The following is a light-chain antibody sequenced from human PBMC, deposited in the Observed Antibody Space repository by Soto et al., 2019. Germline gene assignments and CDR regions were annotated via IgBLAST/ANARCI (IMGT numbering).Light chain of an antibody. Sequence: VLTQSPCTLSFSLGKRATLSSWASQSVSSNLAWYQQKPGQAPRLLIYGASTRATGIPARFSGSGSGTEFTLTISSLQSEDFAAYYCQQYNNWPWTFGQGTKVDIK. J-gene: IGKJ1*01. CDR2: GAS. CDR3: QQYNNWPWT. V-gene: IGKV3-15*01. CDR1: QSVSSN.